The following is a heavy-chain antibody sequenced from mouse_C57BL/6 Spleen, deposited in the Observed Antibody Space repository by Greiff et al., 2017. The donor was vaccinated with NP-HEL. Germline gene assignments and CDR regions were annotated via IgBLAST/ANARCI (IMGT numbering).Heavy chain of an antibody. Sequence: VQLKQSGPELVKPGASVKISCKASGYSFTDYNMNWVKQSNGKSLEWIGVINPNYGTTSYNQKFKGKATLTVDQSSSTAYMQLNSLTSEDSAVYYCARSGDSSGHYAMDYWGQGTSVTVSS. V-gene: IGHV1-39*01. CDR1: GYSFTDYN. CDR2: INPNYGTT. CDR3: ARSGDSSGHYAMDY. D-gene: IGHD3-2*02. J-gene: IGHJ4*01.